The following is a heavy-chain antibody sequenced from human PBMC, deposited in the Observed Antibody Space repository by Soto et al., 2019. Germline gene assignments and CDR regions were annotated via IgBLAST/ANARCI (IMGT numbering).Heavy chain of an antibody. CDR2: ISYDGSNQ. CDR3: AKDIVKYTYGACDY. J-gene: IGHJ4*02. CDR1: GFSFNTYG. V-gene: IGHV3-30*18. D-gene: IGHD5-18*01. Sequence: QVQLVESGGAVVQPGKSLRLSCAASGFSFNTYGMYWVRQAPGKGLEWVAAISYDGSNQYHADSVKGRFTISRDNYKSTLYLQMNSLRVEDTTVYYCAKDIVKYTYGACDYWGEGALVTVSS.